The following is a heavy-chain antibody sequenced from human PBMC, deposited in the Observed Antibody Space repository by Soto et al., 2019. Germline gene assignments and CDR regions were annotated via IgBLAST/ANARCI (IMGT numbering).Heavy chain of an antibody. CDR1: GYSSSDYY. CDR3: ARHYGGSAFDI. Sequence: SETLSLTCSVSGYSSSDYYWSWIRQTPGKGLEWIGYIHYSGTTYYNPSLKSRVTISEDMSRNQFSLSMTSVTAADTAVYFCARHYGGSAFDIWGKGKLVNV. CDR2: IHYSGTT. V-gene: IGHV4-30-4*01. J-gene: IGHJ3*02. D-gene: IGHD3-16*01.